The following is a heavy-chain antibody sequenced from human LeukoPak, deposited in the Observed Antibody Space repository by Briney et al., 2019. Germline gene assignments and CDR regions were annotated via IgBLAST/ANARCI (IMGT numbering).Heavy chain of an antibody. CDR1: GYIFANYD. V-gene: IGHV1-18*01. Sequence: ASVKVSCKASGYIFANYDINWVRQAPGQGLEWIGWISTYNGNTNYAQILQGRVIMTTDTSTSTAYMELRSLRSDDTAVYYCAKGAEKWLLPYYFDYWGQGTLVTVSS. D-gene: IGHD3-22*01. CDR2: ISTYNGNT. J-gene: IGHJ4*02. CDR3: AKGAEKWLLPYYFDY.